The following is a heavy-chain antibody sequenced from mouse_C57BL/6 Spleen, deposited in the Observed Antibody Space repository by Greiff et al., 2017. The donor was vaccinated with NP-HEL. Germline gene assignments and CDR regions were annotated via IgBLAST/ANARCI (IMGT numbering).Heavy chain of an antibody. V-gene: IGHV1-69*01. CDR2: IDPSDSYT. J-gene: IGHJ4*01. CDR3: ARIDYGAAMDY. Sequence: QVQLQQPGAELVMPGASVKLSCKASGYTFTSYWMHWVKQRPGQGLEWIGEIDPSDSYTNYNQKFKGKSTLTVDKSSSTAYMQLSSLTSEDSAVYYCARIDYGAAMDYWGQGTSVTVSS. D-gene: IGHD1-1*01. CDR1: GYTFTSYW.